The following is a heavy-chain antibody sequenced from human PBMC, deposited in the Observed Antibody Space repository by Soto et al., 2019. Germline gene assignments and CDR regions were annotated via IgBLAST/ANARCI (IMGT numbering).Heavy chain of an antibody. CDR1: GFTFSDHY. CDR2: TRNKAHNYGT. V-gene: IGHV3-72*01. J-gene: IGHJ4*02. Sequence: EVQLVESGGGLVQPGGSLRLSCTASGFTFSDHYMDWVRQAPGKGLEWVGRTRNKAHNYGTEYAATVKGRFTISTDDSKNSLYLQMNSLKTDDTAVYYSTGNTIGYNGPAGHWGQGTLVTVSS. CDR3: TGNTIGYNGPAGH. D-gene: IGHD5-12*01.